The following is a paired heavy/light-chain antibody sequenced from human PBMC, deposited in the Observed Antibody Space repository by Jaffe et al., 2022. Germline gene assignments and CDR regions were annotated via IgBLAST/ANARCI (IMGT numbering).Light chain of an antibody. CDR1: QDITNA. Sequence: AIQLTQSPSSLSASVGDRVTITCRASQDITNALAWYQQNPGKAPNLLINDASSLESGVPSRFSGSGSGTDFTLTISSLQPEDFATYYCQQFNSYPLTFGGGTRVEIK. J-gene: IGKJ4*01. CDR2: DAS. V-gene: IGKV1-13*02. CDR3: QQFNSYPLT.
Heavy chain of an antibody. CDR1: GNTFTKYH. CDR3: ATAENYRSPAPIHY. Sequence: QVQLVQSGAEVKKPGASVKVSCKASGNTFTKYHMHWVRQAPGQGLEWMGIINPIGGSTSSAQKFQGRVTMTSDTSTSTVYMELSSLGSEDTATYYCATAENYRSPAPIHYWGQGTLVTVSS. J-gene: IGHJ4*02. V-gene: IGHV1-46*01. D-gene: IGHD4-4*01. CDR2: INPIGGST.